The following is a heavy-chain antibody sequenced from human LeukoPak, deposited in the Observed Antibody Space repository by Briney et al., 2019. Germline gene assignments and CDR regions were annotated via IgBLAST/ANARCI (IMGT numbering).Heavy chain of an antibody. CDR2: VYNSGST. J-gene: IGHJ4*02. V-gene: IGHV4-59*01. D-gene: IGHD1-7*01. Sequence: SETLSLTCTVSGGFISIYYWSWIRRPPGEGLEWLGYVYNSGSTDYNPSLKSRVTISADTSKNQFSLKLSSVTAAETAVYYCVRDRELFYWGQGTLVTVSS. CDR1: GGFISIYY. CDR3: VRDRELFY.